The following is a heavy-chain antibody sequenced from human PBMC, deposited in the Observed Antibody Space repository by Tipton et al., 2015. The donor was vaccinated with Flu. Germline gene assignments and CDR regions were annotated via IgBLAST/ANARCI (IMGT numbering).Heavy chain of an antibody. V-gene: IGHV4-39*07. D-gene: IGHD3-10*01. Sequence: LRLSCTVSGGSIRSNSHYWGWIRQPPGKGLEWIGSIYYSGSAYYNPSLKSRVTMSIDTSKNQFSLKVTSVTAADTAVYYCATSRPHRYSYGMDVWGQGATVSVSS. J-gene: IGHJ6*02. CDR2: IYYSGSA. CDR3: ATSRPHRYSYGMDV. CDR1: GGSIRSNSHY.